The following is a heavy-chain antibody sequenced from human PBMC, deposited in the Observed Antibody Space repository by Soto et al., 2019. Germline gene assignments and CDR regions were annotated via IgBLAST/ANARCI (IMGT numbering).Heavy chain of an antibody. V-gene: IGHV5-51*01. D-gene: IGHD3-22*01. CDR1: GYSFTKYW. Sequence: GESLKISCQGSGYSFTKYWIGWVRQMPGKGLEWMGTIYPGDSDSRYSPPFQGQVTISVDKSINTAYLQWSSLKASDSAMYYCARRGGNIGYSTFYYGMDVWGQGTTVTVSS. CDR3: ARRGGNIGYSTFYYGMDV. CDR2: IYPGDSDS. J-gene: IGHJ6*02.